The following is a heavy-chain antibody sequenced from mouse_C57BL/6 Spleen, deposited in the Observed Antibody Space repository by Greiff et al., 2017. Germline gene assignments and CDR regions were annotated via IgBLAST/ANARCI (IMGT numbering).Heavy chain of an antibody. V-gene: IGHV1-69*01. Sequence: QVQLQQSGAELVMPGASVKLSCKASGYTFTSYWMHWVKQRPGQGLEWIGEIDPSDSYTNYNQKFKGKSTLTVDKSSSTAYMQLSSLTSEDSAVYYCARMSYYGNSYYFDYWGQGTTLTVSS. CDR3: ARMSYYGNSYYFDY. CDR1: GYTFTSYW. CDR2: IDPSDSYT. J-gene: IGHJ2*01. D-gene: IGHD2-1*01.